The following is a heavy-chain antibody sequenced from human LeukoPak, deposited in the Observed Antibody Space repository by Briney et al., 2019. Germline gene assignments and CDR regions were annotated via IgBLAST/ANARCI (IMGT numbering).Heavy chain of an antibody. J-gene: IGHJ4*02. CDR1: GFTFSSYE. D-gene: IGHD6-6*01. Sequence: PGGSLRLSCAASGFTFSSYEMNWVRQAPGKGLEWVSYISSSGSTIYYADSVKGRFTISRDNAKNSLYLQMNSLRAEDTAVYYYAREYSSSSGNVLDSWGQGALVTVSS. CDR2: ISSSGSTI. V-gene: IGHV3-48*03. CDR3: AREYSSSSGNVLDS.